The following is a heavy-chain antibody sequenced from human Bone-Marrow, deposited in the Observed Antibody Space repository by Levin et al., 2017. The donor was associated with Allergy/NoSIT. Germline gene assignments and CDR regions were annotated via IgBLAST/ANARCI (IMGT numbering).Heavy chain of an antibody. Sequence: PGGSLRLSCKASGYTFTSYDINWVRQATGQGLEWMGWMNPNSGNTGYAQKFQGRVTMTRNTSISTAYMELSSLRSEDTAVYYCARATRGMITFGGVIVGGAPKNDYWGQGTLVTVSS. CDR3: ARATRGMITFGGVIVGGAPKNDY. J-gene: IGHJ4*02. V-gene: IGHV1-8*01. D-gene: IGHD3-16*02. CDR1: GYTFTSYD. CDR2: MNPNSGNT.